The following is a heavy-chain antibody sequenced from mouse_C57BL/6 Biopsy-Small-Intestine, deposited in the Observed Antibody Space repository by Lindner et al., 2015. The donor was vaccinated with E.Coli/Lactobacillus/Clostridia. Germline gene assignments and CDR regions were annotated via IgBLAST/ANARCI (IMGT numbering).Heavy chain of an antibody. J-gene: IGHJ1*01. CDR1: GYPFTTYA. CDR3: ARDSWQRFLVYGMDV. CDR2: VNTKTGNP. V-gene: IGHV9-3*02. D-gene: IGHD1-2*01. Sequence: VKVSCKASGYPFTTYAMNWVRQAPGQGLEWLGWVNTKTGNPTYAQGFTGRFVFSLDTSVSTAYLQISSLKAEDTAVYYCARDSWQRFLVYGMDVWGQGTTVTVSS.